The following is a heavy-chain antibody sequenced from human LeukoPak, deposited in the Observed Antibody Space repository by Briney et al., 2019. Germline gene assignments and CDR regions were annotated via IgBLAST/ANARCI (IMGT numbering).Heavy chain of an antibody. J-gene: IGHJ4*02. D-gene: IGHD6-13*01. Sequence: ASVKVSCKASGYTFTSYDINWVRQATGQGLEWMGWMNPNSGNTGYAQKFQGRVTMTGNISISTAYMELSSLRSEDTAVYYCARGARFSSSWYRLFDYWGQGTLVTVSS. V-gene: IGHV1-8*01. CDR3: ARGARFSSSWYRLFDY. CDR2: MNPNSGNT. CDR1: GYTFTSYD.